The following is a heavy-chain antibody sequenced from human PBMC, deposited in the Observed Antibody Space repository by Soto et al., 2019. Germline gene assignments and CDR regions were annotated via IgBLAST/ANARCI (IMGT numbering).Heavy chain of an antibody. CDR1: GVSISSYY. D-gene: IGHD6-19*01. V-gene: IGHV4-59*08. J-gene: IGHJ4*02. CDR3: ARYSSGWYDSFDY. CDR2: IFYSGST. Sequence: AETLSLTXTVSGVSISSYYWSWIRQPPGKGLEWIGYIFYSGSTNFNPSLKSRVTISLDTSKNQFSLKLSSVTAADPAVYYCARYSSGWYDSFDYWGQGTLVTVSS.